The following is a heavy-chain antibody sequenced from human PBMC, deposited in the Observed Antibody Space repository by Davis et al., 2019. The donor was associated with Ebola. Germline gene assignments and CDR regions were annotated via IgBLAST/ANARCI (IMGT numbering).Heavy chain of an antibody. CDR3: ARDIAASGTTDS. V-gene: IGHV1-3*01. CDR2: INAGNGYT. Sequence: ASVKVSCKASGYIFTRYTLHWMRQAPGQRLEWMGWINAGNGYTEYSQKFQGRVTITRDTTASTVFMEMTSLRSDDTAVYYCARDIAASGTTDSWGQGTLVTVS. J-gene: IGHJ4*02. CDR1: GYIFTRYT. D-gene: IGHD6-6*01.